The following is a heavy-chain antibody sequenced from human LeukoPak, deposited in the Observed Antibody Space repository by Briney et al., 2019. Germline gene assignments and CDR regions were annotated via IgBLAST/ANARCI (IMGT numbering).Heavy chain of an antibody. Sequence: SETLSLTCTVSGGSISSYYWSWIRQPPGKGLEWIGYIYYSGSTYYNPSLKSRVTISVDTSKNQFSLKLSSVTAADTAVYYCAMLYSGYDLGWFDPWGQGTLVTVSS. CDR1: GGSISSYY. D-gene: IGHD5-12*01. CDR2: IYYSGST. V-gene: IGHV4-59*12. J-gene: IGHJ5*02. CDR3: AMLYSGYDLGWFDP.